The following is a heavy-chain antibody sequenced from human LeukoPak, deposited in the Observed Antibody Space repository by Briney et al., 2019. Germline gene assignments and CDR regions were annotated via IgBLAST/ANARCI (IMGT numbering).Heavy chain of an antibody. CDR2: VSGSGGST. CDR1: GFTFSSYA. D-gene: IGHD3-16*02. V-gene: IGHV3-23*01. Sequence: GGSLRLSCAASGFTFSSYAMSWVRQAPEKGLEWVSAVSGSGGSTYYADSVKGRFTVSRDNSKNTLYLQMNSLRAEDTAVYYCAKDGKNDYVWGSYRYTGDDYWGQGTLVTVSS. J-gene: IGHJ4*02. CDR3: AKDGKNDYVWGSYRYTGDDY.